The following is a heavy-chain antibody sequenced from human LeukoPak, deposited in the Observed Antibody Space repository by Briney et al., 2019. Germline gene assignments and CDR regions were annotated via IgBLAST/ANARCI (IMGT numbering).Heavy chain of an antibody. CDR2: ISVSGGST. Sequence: PGGSLRLSCAASGFTFNNYAMNWVRRAPGKGLEWVSAISVSGGSTYYAHSVKGRFTISRDNSKNTLYLQMNSLRAEDTAVYYCAKVSEYVNWFDPWGQGTLVTVSS. CDR3: AKVSEYVNWFDP. J-gene: IGHJ5*02. D-gene: IGHD3-16*01. CDR1: GFTFNNYA. V-gene: IGHV3-23*01.